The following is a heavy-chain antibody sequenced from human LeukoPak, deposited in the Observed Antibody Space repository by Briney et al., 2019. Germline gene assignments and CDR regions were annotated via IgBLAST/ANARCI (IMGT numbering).Heavy chain of an antibody. CDR2: TSYEGNGT. Sequence: PGTSLRLSCAASGFSVSKFVMYWLRQAPGMGLDWVAATSYEGNGTFYAGSVKGRFTMSRDNANNMVYLQMNGLRQEDTALYYCASEVEALLDHWGQGTLVTVSS. CDR1: GFSVSKFV. D-gene: IGHD2-15*01. CDR3: ASEVEALLDH. J-gene: IGHJ4*02. V-gene: IGHV3-30*03.